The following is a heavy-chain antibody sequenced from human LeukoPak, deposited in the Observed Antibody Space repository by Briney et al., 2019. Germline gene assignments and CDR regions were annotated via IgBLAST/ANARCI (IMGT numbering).Heavy chain of an antibody. CDR2: ISTSGSS. V-gene: IGHV4-4*07. CDR1: GGSISPYY. D-gene: IGHD3-22*01. Sequence: SETLSLTCTVSGGSISPYYWSFIRQPAGKCLEWIGRISTSGSSKYNPSLESRVTMSVDTSKNQFSLKLSSVTAADTAVYYCAGTYYYDSSGYYGGILFDYWGQGTLVTVSS. J-gene: IGHJ4*02. CDR3: AGTYYYDSSGYYGGILFDY.